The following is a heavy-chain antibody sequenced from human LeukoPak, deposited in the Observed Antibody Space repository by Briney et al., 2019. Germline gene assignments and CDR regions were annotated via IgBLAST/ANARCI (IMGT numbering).Heavy chain of an antibody. V-gene: IGHV4-31*03. J-gene: IGHJ4*02. Sequence: SQTLSLTCTVSGGSISSGGYYWSWIRQHPGKGLEWIGYIYYSGSTYYNPSLKSRVTISVDTSKNQFSLKLSSVTAADTVVYYCARDSRRQQLGVYWGQGTLVTVSS. CDR1: GGSISSGGYY. D-gene: IGHD6-13*01. CDR3: ARDSRRQQLGVY. CDR2: IYYSGST.